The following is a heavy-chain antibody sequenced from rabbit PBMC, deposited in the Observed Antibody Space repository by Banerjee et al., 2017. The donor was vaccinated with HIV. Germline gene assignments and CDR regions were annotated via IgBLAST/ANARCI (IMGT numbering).Heavy chain of an antibody. CDR3: ARDTGSSFSSYSMDL. CDR2: IAAGSSGFT. J-gene: IGHJ6*01. CDR1: GFSFSSNDY. Sequence: QSLEESGGDLVKPGASLTLTCTASGFSFSSNDYMCWVRQAPGKGLEWISCIAAGSSGFTYSATWAKGRFTCSKTSSTTVTLQMTSLTVADTATYFCARDTGSSFSSYSMDLWGPGTLVTVS. V-gene: IGHV1S40*01. D-gene: IGHD8-1*01.